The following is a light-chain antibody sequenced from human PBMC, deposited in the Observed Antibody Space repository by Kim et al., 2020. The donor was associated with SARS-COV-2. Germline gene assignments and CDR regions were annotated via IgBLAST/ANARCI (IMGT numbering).Light chain of an antibody. Sequence: IVMTQSPATPSVSPGESATLSCRASQSVSTNLAWYQVRPGQIPRLLIYGASSRATGIPARFSGSGSGTEFTLTISSLQSEDFAVYYCQQYNNWPPLTFGGGTKVDIK. CDR1: QSVSTN. J-gene: IGKJ4*01. CDR2: GAS. V-gene: IGKV3-15*01. CDR3: QQYNNWPPLT.